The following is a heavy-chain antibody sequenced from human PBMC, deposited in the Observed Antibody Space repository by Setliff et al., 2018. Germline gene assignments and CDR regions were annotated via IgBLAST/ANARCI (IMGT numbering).Heavy chain of an antibody. Sequence: PGESLRLSCGASGSTFSTHAMHWVRQAPGKGLEWVAMIWSDGINKFYGGPVKGRFIVSRDNSKNTVFLQMNDLRVEDTAVYYCARDPRGQPSFDYWGQGALVTVSS. J-gene: IGHJ4*02. CDR2: IWSDGINK. CDR1: GSTFSTHA. V-gene: IGHV3-33*01. D-gene: IGHD3-16*01. CDR3: ARDPRGQPSFDY.